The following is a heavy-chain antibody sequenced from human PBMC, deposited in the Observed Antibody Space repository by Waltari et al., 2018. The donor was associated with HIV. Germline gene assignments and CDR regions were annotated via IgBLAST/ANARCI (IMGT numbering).Heavy chain of an antibody. V-gene: IGHV3-23*01. CDR1: GFTFSSYA. J-gene: IGHJ5*02. D-gene: IGHD3-16*01. CDR2: ISVSGGST. Sequence: LLESGGGLVQPGGSLRLSCAASGFTFSSYAKNWVRQAPGKGLEWVSAISVSGGSTYYADSVKVRLTISRDNSKNTVYLQMNSLGAEYTAVYYCAKDLWGWGSWGQGTLVTVSS. CDR3: AKDLWGWGS.